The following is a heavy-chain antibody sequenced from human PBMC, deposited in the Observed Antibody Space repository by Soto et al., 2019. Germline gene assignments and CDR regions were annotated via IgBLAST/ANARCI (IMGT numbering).Heavy chain of an antibody. CDR1: GGTFSSYA. V-gene: IGHV1-69*13. D-gene: IGHD5-12*01. CDR2: IIPIFGTA. J-gene: IGHJ6*02. CDR3: ARRGLGISGPSYYGMDV. Sequence: EASVKVSCKASGGTFSSYAISWVRQAPGQGLEWMGGIIPIFGTANYAQKFQGRVTITADESTSTAYMELSSLRSEDTAVYYCARRGLGISGPSYYGMDVWGQGTTVTVSS.